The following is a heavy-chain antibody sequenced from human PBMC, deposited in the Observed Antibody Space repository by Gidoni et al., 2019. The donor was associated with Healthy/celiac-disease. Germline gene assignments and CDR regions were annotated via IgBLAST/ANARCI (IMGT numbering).Heavy chain of an antibody. V-gene: IGHV2-5*02. CDR2: IYWDDDK. D-gene: IGHD6-13*01. Sequence: QITLKESGPTLVKPTQTLTLTCAFSGFSLSTSGVGVGWIRQPPGKALEWLALIYWDDDKRYSPSLKSRLTITKDTTKNQVVLTMTNMDPVDTATYYCAHARAGAAAGPDAFDIWGQGTMVTVSS. CDR1: GFSLSTSGVG. CDR3: AHARAGAAAGPDAFDI. J-gene: IGHJ3*02.